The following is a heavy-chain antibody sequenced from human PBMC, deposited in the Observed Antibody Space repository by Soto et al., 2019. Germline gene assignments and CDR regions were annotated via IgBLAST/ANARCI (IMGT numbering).Heavy chain of an antibody. V-gene: IGHV3-21*04. CDR3: VLWPPYYFDY. D-gene: IGHD3-10*01. CDR2: ISSSSSYI. Sequence: GSLRLSCAASGFTFSSYSMNWVRQAPGKGLEWVSSISSSSSYIYYADSVKGRFTISRDNSKNTLYLQTNSLRAEDTAVYYCVLWPPYYFDYWGQGTLVTVSS. J-gene: IGHJ4*02. CDR1: GFTFSSYS.